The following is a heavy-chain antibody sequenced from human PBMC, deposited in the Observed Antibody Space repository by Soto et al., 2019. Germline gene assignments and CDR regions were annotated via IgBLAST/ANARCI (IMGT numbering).Heavy chain of an antibody. J-gene: IGHJ4*02. CDR1: GFSLTTDRVG. V-gene: IGHV2-5*02. CDR2: IYWDDTK. Sequence: QITLKESGPTLVKPTQTLTLTCTFSGFSLTTDRVGVGWIRQPPGEALEWLAVIYWDDTKTYRPSLESRLTITKDTPKNQVALTMTNMGSVDTVTYYCAHAYGGRSLYWGQGTLVTVSS. CDR3: AHAYGGRSLY. D-gene: IGHD1-26*01.